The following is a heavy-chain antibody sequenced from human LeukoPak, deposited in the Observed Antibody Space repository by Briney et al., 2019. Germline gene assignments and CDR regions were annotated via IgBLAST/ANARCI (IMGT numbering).Heavy chain of an antibody. CDR1: GFTFSDYY. J-gene: IGHJ4*02. Sequence: GGSLRLSCAASGFTFSDYYMSWIRQAPGKGLGWVSYISSSSTYTNYADSVKGRFTISRDNAHNSLYLQMNSLRAEDTAVYYCAIYRSYGDRDYWGQGTLVTVSS. CDR3: AIYRSYGDRDY. V-gene: IGHV3-11*06. CDR2: ISSSSTYT. D-gene: IGHD4-17*01.